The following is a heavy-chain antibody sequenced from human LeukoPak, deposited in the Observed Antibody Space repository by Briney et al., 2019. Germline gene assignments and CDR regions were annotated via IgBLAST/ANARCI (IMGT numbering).Heavy chain of an antibody. CDR3: ARSGYSYVSIDY. CDR1: GYTFTGYY. Sequence: EASVKVSCKASGYTFTGYYMHWVRQAPGQGLEWMGWINPNSGGTNYAQKFQGRVTMTRDTSISTAYMELSRLRSDDTAVYYCARSGYSYVSIDYWRQGTLVTVSS. CDR2: INPNSGGT. J-gene: IGHJ4*02. V-gene: IGHV1-2*02. D-gene: IGHD5-18*01.